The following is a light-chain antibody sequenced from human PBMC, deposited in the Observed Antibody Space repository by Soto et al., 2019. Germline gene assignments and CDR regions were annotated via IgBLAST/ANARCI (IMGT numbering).Light chain of an antibody. V-gene: IGKV1-9*01. CDR3: QQLNTYPRT. CDR1: QSITSY. J-gene: IGKJ1*01. CDR2: AAS. Sequence: DIQMTPTPSSLSASVGDRVTITFRASQSITSYLNWYQQKAGKAPKLLIYAASTLQSGVPSRFSGSGSGTHFTLTISSLQPEDFATYFCQQLNTYPRTFGQGTKVDIK.